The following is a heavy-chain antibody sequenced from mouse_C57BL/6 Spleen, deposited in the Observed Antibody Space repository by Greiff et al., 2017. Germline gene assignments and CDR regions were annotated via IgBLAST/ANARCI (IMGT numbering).Heavy chain of an antibody. Sequence: EVLLLESGGGLVKPGASLKLSCAASGFTFSDYGMHWVRQAPEQGLEWVAYISSGSSTIYYADTVKGRFTISRDNATNTLFLQMTSLRSEDTAMYYCARGNYYGSSFDYWGQGTTLTVSS. CDR1: GFTFSDYG. D-gene: IGHD1-1*01. CDR3: ARGNYYGSSFDY. J-gene: IGHJ2*01. CDR2: ISSGSSTI. V-gene: IGHV5-17*01.